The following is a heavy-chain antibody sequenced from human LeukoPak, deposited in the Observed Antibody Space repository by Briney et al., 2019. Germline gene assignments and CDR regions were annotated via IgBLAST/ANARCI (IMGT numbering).Heavy chain of an antibody. CDR2: IYHSGST. V-gene: IGHV4-30-2*01. CDR3: ARDYYDSSGHYYYYGMDV. D-gene: IGHD3-22*01. J-gene: IGHJ6*02. Sequence: SETLSLTCAVSGGSISSGGYSWSWIRQPPGKGLEWIGYIYHSGSTYYNPPLKSRVTISVDRSKNQFSLKLSSVTAADTAVYYCARDYYDSSGHYYYYGMDVWGQGTTVTVSS. CDR1: GGSISSGGYS.